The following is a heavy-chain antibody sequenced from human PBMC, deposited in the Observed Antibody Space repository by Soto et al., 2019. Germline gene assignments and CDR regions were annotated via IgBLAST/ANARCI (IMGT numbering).Heavy chain of an antibody. CDR3: ASGPFYYYYMDV. V-gene: IGHV4-31*03. CDR2: IYYSGST. Sequence: PSETLSLTCTVSGGYISSGGYYWSWIRQHPGKGLEWIGYIYYSGSTYYNPSLKSRVTISVDTSKNQFSLKLSSVTAADTAVYYCASGPFYYYYMDVWGKGTTVTVSS. J-gene: IGHJ6*03. CDR1: GGYISSGGYY.